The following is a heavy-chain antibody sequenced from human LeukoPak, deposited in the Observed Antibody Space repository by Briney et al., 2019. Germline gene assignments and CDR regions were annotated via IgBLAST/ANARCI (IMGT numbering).Heavy chain of an antibody. Sequence: SVTVSFKASGGTFSSYAISWVRQAPGQGLEWMGGIIPIFGTANYAQKFQGRVTITADESTSTAYMELSSLRSEDTAVYYCASQWELLGPFDYWGQGTLVTVSS. CDR1: GGTFSSYA. V-gene: IGHV1-69*13. CDR3: ASQWELLGPFDY. J-gene: IGHJ4*02. D-gene: IGHD1-26*01. CDR2: IIPIFGTA.